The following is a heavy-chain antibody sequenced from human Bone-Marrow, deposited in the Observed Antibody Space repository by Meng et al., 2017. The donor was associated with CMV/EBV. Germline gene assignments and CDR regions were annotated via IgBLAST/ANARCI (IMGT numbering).Heavy chain of an antibody. CDR3: ARGKRSFQIDY. J-gene: IGHJ4*02. V-gene: IGHV1-8*01. CDR2: MNPKSGNT. CDR1: GYTFTNYD. Sequence: ASVKVSCKASGYTFTNYDINWVRQATGQGLEWMGWMNPKSGNTGYTQNFQGRVTMTWSTSVSTASMELSSLRSEDTAVYYCARGKRSFQIDYWGQGTLVTFSS. D-gene: IGHD1-1*01.